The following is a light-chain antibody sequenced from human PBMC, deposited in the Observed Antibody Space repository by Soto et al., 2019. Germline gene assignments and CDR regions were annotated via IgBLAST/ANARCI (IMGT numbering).Light chain of an antibody. Sequence: EIVLTQSPVTLSLSPGERATLSCRASQSVSNNYLAWYQQKPGQAPRLLISGASSRATGIPDRFSGSGSGTDFTLTISRLEPEDFAVYYCQQYGTSPPWTFGQGTKVDIK. J-gene: IGKJ1*01. V-gene: IGKV3-20*01. CDR1: QSVSNNY. CDR2: GAS. CDR3: QQYGTSPPWT.